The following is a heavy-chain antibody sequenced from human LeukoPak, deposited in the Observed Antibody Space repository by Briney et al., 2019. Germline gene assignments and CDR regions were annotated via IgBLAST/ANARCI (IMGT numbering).Heavy chain of an antibody. CDR2: ISGSGGST. Sequence: GGSLRPSCAASGFTFSSYAMSWVRQAPGKGLEWVSAISGSGGSTYYADSVKGRFTISRDNSKNTLYLQINSLRAEDTAVYYCAKDEGSANWGGRIGGQGTLVTVSS. V-gene: IGHV3-23*01. CDR1: GFTFSSYA. CDR3: AKDEGSANWGGRI. J-gene: IGHJ4*02. D-gene: IGHD7-27*01.